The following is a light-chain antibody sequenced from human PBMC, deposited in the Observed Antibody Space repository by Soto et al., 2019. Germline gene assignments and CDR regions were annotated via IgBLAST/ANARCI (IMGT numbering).Light chain of an antibody. CDR2: GAS. J-gene: IGKJ2*01. Sequence: DIVLTQSPGTLSLSPGERATLSCRASQTVSTNFLAWYQHKPGQAPRLRIHGASGRVSGIPDRFSGSASGTDFTLTISRLEAADFAVYYCQLYGNSPRYTFGQGTKLEIK. CDR1: QTVSTNF. V-gene: IGKV3-20*01. CDR3: QLYGNSPRYT.